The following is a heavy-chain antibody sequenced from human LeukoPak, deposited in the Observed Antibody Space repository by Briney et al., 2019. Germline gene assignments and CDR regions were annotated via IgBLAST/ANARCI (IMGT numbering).Heavy chain of an antibody. D-gene: IGHD6-13*01. CDR2: ISYDGSNK. J-gene: IGHJ5*02. CDR1: GFTFSSYG. Sequence: PGGSLRLSCAASGFTFSSYGMHWVRQAPGKGLEWVAVISYDGSNKYYADSVKGRFTISRDNSKNTLYLQMNSLRAEDTAVYYCAKDLLAYSSSHHPSNWFDPWGQGTLVTVSS. V-gene: IGHV3-30*18. CDR3: AKDLLAYSSSHHPSNWFDP.